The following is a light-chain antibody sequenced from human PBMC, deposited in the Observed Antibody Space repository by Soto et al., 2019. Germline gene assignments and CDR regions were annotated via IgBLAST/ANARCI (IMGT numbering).Light chain of an antibody. CDR3: SSYAGSKTL. CDR1: SSDVGNYNY. J-gene: IGLJ3*02. CDR2: EVT. V-gene: IGLV2-8*01. Sequence: QSALTQPLSASGSPGQSVTISCTGTSSDVGNYNYVSWYQQHPGKAPKLMIYEVTKRPSGVPDRFSGSKSGNTASLTVSGRQAEDEADYYCSSYAGSKTLFGGGTKLTVL.